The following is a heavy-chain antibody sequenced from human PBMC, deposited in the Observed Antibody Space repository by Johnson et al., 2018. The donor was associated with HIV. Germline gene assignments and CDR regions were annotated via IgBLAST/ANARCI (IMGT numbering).Heavy chain of an antibody. CDR2: ISYDGSNK. CDR3: AREATYSSSWYQDVFDI. CDR1: GFTFSSYA. J-gene: IGHJ3*02. V-gene: IGHV3-30-3*01. Sequence: QVQLVESGGGVVQPGRSLRLSCAASGFTFSSYAMHWVRQAPGKGLEWVAVISYDGSNKYYADSVKGRFTISRDNSKNTVDLQMNSLRAEDTAVYYCAREATYSSSWYQDVFDIWGQGTMVTVSS. D-gene: IGHD6-13*01.